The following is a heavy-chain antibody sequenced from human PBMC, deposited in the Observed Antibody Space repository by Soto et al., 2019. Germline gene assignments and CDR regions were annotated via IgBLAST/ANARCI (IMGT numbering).Heavy chain of an antibody. V-gene: IGHV1-3*01. D-gene: IGHD2-8*01. Sequence: ASVKVSCKASGYTFTSYARHWVRQAPGQRLEWMGWINAGNGNTKYSQKFQGRVTITRDTSASTAYMELSSLRSEDTAVYYCARDRVLMVYAMYYWGQGTLVTVPQ. CDR2: INAGNGNT. CDR3: ARDRVLMVYAMYY. CDR1: GYTFTSYA. J-gene: IGHJ4*02.